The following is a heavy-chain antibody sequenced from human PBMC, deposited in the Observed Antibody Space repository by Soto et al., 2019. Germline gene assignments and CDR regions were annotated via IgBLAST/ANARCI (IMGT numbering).Heavy chain of an antibody. CDR1: GCSISSSSYY. D-gene: IGHD3-9*01. Sequence: PSETLSLTCTVSGCSISSSSYYWGWLRQPPGKGLEWIGSIYYSGSTYYKPSLKSRVTISVDTSKNQFSLKLSSVTAADTAVYYCARQGRYFDWLVRHPVPWIGYYMDVWGKGTTVTVSS. V-gene: IGHV4-39*01. J-gene: IGHJ6*03. CDR3: ARQGRYFDWLVRHPVPWIGYYMDV. CDR2: IYYSGST.